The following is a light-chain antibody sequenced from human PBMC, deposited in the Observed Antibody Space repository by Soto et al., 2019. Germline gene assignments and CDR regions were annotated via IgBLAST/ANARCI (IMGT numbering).Light chain of an antibody. V-gene: IGKV3-20*01. Sequence: EIVLTQSPGTLSLSPGESATLSCRASQSVNSVFLAWYQQKPGQAPRLLIYGASNRATGIPDRFSGSGSGIDFTLIISRLEPEDFAVYYCQQYDTRTFGQGTKLEIQ. CDR1: QSVNSVF. CDR2: GAS. CDR3: QQYDTRT. J-gene: IGKJ2*01.